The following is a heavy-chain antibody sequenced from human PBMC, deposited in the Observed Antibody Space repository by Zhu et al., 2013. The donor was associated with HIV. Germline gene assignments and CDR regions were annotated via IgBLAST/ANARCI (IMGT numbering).Heavy chain of an antibody. J-gene: IGHJ4*02. CDR2: INPNSGGT. Sequence: QVQLVQSGVEVKMPGASVRLSCRASGFDVNDYDINWLRLAAGQGLEWMGWINPNSGGTDSARKFQGRLTMTRDTSISTAYMELSRLRSDDTAVYYCARDRSTKGGVPFDYWGQGTLVTVSS. D-gene: IGHD3-16*02. V-gene: IGHV1-2*02. CDR3: ARDRSTKGGVPFDY. CDR1: GFDVNDYD.